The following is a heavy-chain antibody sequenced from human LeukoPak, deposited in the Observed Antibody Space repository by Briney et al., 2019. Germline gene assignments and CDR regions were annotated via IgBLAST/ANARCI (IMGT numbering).Heavy chain of an antibody. J-gene: IGHJ5*02. CDR1: GGTFSSYA. Sequence: SVKVSCKASGGTFSSYAISWVRQAPGQGLEWMGGIIPIFGTANYAQKFQGRVTITADESTSTAYMELSSLRSEDTAVYYCARDSYYYDSSGYYYVGNNWFDPWGQGTLVTVSS. CDR2: IIPIFGTA. CDR3: ARDSYYYDSSGYYYVGNNWFDP. D-gene: IGHD3-22*01. V-gene: IGHV1-69*13.